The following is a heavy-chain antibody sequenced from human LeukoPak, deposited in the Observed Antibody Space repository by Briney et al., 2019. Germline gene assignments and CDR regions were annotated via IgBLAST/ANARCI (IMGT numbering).Heavy chain of an antibody. V-gene: IGHV3-23*01. CDR1: GFTFSSYA. CDR2: ISGSGGST. Sequence: GGSLRLSCAASGFTFSSYAMSWVRQAPGKGLEWVSAISGSGGSTYYADSVKGRFTISRDNSKNTLYLQMNSLRAEDAAVYYCAKMGKTENHYGSGRFSYYYYMDVWGKGTTVTISS. J-gene: IGHJ6*03. D-gene: IGHD3-10*01. CDR3: AKMGKTENHYGSGRFSYYYYMDV.